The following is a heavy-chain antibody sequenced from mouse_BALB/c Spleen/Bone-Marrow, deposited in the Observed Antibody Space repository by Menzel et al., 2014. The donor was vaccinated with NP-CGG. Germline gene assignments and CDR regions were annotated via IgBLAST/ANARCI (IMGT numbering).Heavy chain of an antibody. J-gene: IGHJ3*01. V-gene: IGHV1-4*01. D-gene: IGHD2-1*01. CDR3: ARANGNYVLAY. CDR1: GYTFTSYT. Sequence: VQLQESGAELARPGASVKMSCKASGYTFTSYTMHWVKQRPGQGLEWIGYINPSSDYTNYNQKFKDKATLTADKSSSTAYMQLSSLTSEDSAVYYCARANGNYVLAYWGQGTLVTVSA. CDR2: INPSSDYT.